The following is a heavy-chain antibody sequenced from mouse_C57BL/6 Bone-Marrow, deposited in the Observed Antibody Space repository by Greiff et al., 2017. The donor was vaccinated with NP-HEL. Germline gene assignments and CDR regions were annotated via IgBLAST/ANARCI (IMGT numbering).Heavy chain of an antibody. D-gene: IGHD1-1*01. CDR3: AKNTPLTTVVATDWYFDV. J-gene: IGHJ1*03. CDR2: IWRGGST. V-gene: IGHV2-5*01. CDR1: GFSLTSYG. Sequence: QVQLQQSGPGLVQPSQSLSITCTVSGFSLTSYGVHWVRQSPGKGLEWLGVIWRGGSTDYNAAFMSRLSITKDNSKSQVFFKMNSLQADDTAIYYCAKNTPLTTVVATDWYFDVWGTGTTVTVSS.